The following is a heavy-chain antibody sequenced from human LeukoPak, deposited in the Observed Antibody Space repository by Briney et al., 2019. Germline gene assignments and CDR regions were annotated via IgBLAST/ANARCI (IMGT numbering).Heavy chain of an antibody. J-gene: IGHJ4*02. CDR1: GYTFTSYA. D-gene: IGHD5-12*01. Sequence: ASVKVSCKASGYTFTSYAVNWVRQAPGQGLEWMGWINTNTGNPTYAQAFTGQFVISLDTSVNTAYLQISSLKAEDTAVYYCARAQQWWLLDYWGQGTLVTVSS. V-gene: IGHV7-4-1*02. CDR3: ARAQQWWLLDY. CDR2: INTNTGNP.